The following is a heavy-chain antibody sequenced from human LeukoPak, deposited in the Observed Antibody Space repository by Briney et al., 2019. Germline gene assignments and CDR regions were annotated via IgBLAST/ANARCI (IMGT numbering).Heavy chain of an antibody. J-gene: IGHJ4*02. V-gene: IGHV4-59*01. CDR3: ARLRWLQLIDD. CDR2: IYYSGST. Sequence: SETLSLTCTVSGGSISSYYWSWLRQPPGKGLEWIGYIYYSGSTNYNPSLKSRVTISVDTSKNQFSLKLSSVTAADTAVYYCARLRWLQLIDDWGQGTLVTVSS. CDR1: GGSISSYY. D-gene: IGHD5-24*01.